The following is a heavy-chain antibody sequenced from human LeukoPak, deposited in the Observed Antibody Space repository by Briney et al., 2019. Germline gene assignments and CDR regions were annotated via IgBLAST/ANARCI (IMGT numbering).Heavy chain of an antibody. CDR1: GYTFTSYA. CDR3: ARAQVYCSGGGCPYFDY. V-gene: IGHV1-3*03. CDR2: INAGNGNT. D-gene: IGHD2-15*01. J-gene: IGHJ4*02. Sequence: PVASVKVSCKASGYTFTSYAMHWVRQAPGQRLEWMGWINAGNGNTKYSQEFQGRVTITRDTSASTAYMELSSLRSEDMAVYYCARAQVYCSGGGCPYFDYWGQGTLVTVSS.